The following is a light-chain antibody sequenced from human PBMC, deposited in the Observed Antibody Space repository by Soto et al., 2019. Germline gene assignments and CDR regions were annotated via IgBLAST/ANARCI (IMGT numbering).Light chain of an antibody. J-gene: IGKJ5*01. V-gene: IGKV3-20*01. CDR3: QQYGILPIT. CDR1: QSVSSY. Sequence: EIVLTQSPATLSSSPGERATLSCRASQSVSSYLAWYQQKPGQAPRLLIYDASNRATGIPARFSGSGSGTDFTLTISRLEPEDFAVYYCQQYGILPITFGQGTRLEIK. CDR2: DAS.